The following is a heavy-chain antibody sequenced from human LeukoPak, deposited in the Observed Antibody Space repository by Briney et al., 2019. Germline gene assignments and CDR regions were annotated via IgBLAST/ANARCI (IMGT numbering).Heavy chain of an antibody. J-gene: IGHJ4*02. V-gene: IGHV3-30*02. CDR2: IRYNGSNQ. Sequence: QTGGSLRLSCAASGFTFSHYGMHWVRQAPGKGLEWVAFIRYNGSNQYYADSVKGRFTISRDNSKNTLYLQMNSLRADDTAVYYCAKDPYSSSSWPYYFDYWGQGTLVTVSS. CDR3: AKDPYSSSSWPYYFDY. D-gene: IGHD6-13*01. CDR1: GFTFSHYG.